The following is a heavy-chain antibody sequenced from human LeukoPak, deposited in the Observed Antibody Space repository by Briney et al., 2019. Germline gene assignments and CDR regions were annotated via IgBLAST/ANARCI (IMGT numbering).Heavy chain of an antibody. CDR3: ARTVTGQSIDY. D-gene: IGHD4-17*01. V-gene: IGHV3-21*01. CDR2: ISSSSSYI. J-gene: IGHJ4*02. CDR1: GFSFRSHG. Sequence: GGSLRLSCAASGFSFRSHGMNWVRQAPGKGLEWVSSISSSSSYIYYADSVKGRFTISRDNAKNSLYLQMNSLRAEDTAVYYCARTVTGQSIDYWGQGTLVTVSS.